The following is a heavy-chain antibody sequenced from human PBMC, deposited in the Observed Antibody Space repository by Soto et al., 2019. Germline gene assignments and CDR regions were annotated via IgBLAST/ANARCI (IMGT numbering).Heavy chain of an antibody. D-gene: IGHD3-22*01. CDR1: GYSFTSYS. J-gene: IGHJ6*02. CDR2: IYPGDSDT. CDR3: ARSGTHYYDSSGYDV. V-gene: IGHV5-51*01. Sequence: PGESLKISCKGSGYSFTSYSIGWVRQMPGKGLEWMGIIYPGDSDTRYSPSFQGQVTISADKSISTAYLQWSSLKASDTAMYYCARSGTHYYDSSGYDVWGQGTTVTVSS.